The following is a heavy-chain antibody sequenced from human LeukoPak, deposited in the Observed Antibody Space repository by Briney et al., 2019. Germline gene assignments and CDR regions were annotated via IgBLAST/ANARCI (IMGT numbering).Heavy chain of an antibody. CDR1: DGSISGYS. V-gene: IGHV4-59*01. J-gene: IGHJ5*02. CDR2: IYYSGDT. CDR3: VRGPYGASISKWFDP. D-gene: IGHD4/OR15-4a*01. Sequence: SETLSLTCTVSDGSISGYSWIWIRQPPGKGLEWIGYIYYSGDTNYNPSLKNRVTLSVDTSRNQLSLQLSSVTTADTAVYYCVRGPYGASISKWFDPWGQGTLVIVSS.